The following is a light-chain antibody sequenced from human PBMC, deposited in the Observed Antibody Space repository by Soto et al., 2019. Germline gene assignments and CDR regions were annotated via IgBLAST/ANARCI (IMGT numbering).Light chain of an antibody. Sequence: DIQMTQSAYTLSASVGDRVTITCRASQSISNWLAWYQQKPGKAPNLMIYDASSLDSGVPSRFSGSGSGTEFTLTISILQPEDFATYYCLQHNSYPWTFGEGTKVDIK. CDR3: LQHNSYPWT. J-gene: IGKJ1*01. CDR2: DAS. CDR1: QSISNW. V-gene: IGKV1-5*01.